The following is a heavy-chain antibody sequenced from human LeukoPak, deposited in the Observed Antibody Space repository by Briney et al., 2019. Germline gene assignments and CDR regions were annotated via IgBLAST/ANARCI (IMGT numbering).Heavy chain of an antibody. CDR1: DGSTTGYY. J-gene: IGHJ5*02. V-gene: IGHV4-59*08. Sequence: SETLSLTCSVSDGSTTGYYWSWIRQPPGKGLEWIAYVYYTGRTLYNPSLESRVTISVDTSKTQFSLTVTSVTAADTAVYYCARSYSSSFNWFDPWGQGTLVTVSS. CDR3: ARSYSSSFNWFDP. CDR2: VYYTGRT. D-gene: IGHD6-13*01.